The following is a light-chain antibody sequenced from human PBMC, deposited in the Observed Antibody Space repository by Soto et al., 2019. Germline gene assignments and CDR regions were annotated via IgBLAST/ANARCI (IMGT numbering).Light chain of an antibody. CDR1: SSDIGGYNY. CDR2: EVS. Sequence: QSVLTQPPSASGSPGQSVTISCTGTSSDIGGYNYVSWYQQHPGKAPKLIIYEVSKRPSGVPDRFSGSKSGNTASLTVSGLQAEDEVDYYCTSYVGSNNLVFAGGTKLTVL. CDR3: TSYVGSNNLV. V-gene: IGLV2-8*01. J-gene: IGLJ3*02.